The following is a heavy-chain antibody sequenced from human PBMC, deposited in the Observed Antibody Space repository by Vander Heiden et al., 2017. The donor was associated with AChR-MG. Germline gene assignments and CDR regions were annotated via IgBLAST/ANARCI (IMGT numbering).Heavy chain of an antibody. D-gene: IGHD4-17*01. CDR1: GDSTSGSSW. CDR3: VRDPMTTVTTGPGAFDI. CDR2: VYHSGST. V-gene: IGHV4-4*02. J-gene: IGHJ3*02. Sequence: QVQLQESGPGLVKPSGTLSLTCAVSGDSTSGSSWWSWVRQPPGKGLEWIGEVYHSGSTNYNPSLKSRVTISVDKSKNQFSLKLSSVTAADTAIYYCVRDPMTTVTTGPGAFDIWGQGTMVTVSS.